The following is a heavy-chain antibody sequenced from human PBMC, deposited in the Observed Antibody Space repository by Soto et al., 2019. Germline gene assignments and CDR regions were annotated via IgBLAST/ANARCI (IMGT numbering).Heavy chain of an antibody. J-gene: IGHJ3*02. CDR1: GYTFTSYA. CDR3: GNFYLYYYDSSGYDHAFDI. D-gene: IGHD3-22*01. V-gene: IGHV1-3*01. CDR2: INAGNGNT. Sequence: ASVKVSCKASGYTFTSYAMHWVRQAPGQRLEWMGWINAGNGNTKYSQKFQGRVTITRDTSASTAYMELSSLRSEDTAVYYCGNFYLYYYDSSGYDHAFDIWGQGTMVTVSS.